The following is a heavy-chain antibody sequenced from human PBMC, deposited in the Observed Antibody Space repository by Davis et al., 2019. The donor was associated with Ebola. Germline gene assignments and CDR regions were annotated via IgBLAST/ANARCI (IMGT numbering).Heavy chain of an antibody. J-gene: IGHJ4*02. CDR2: IIPILGIA. V-gene: IGHV1-69*04. Sequence: SVQVSCKASGYTFTSYGISWVRQAPGQGLEWMGRIIPILGIANYAQKFQGRVTITADKSTSTAYMELSSLRSEDTAVYYCVSHAWFGEDERWGQGTLVTVSS. D-gene: IGHD3-10*01. CDR3: VSHAWFGEDER. CDR1: GYTFTSYG.